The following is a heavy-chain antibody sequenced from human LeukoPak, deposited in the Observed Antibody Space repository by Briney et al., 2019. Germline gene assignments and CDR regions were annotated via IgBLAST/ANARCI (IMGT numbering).Heavy chain of an antibody. CDR1: GFTFSIYG. V-gene: IGHV3-73*01. Sequence: GGSLRLSCAASGFTFSIYGMHWVRQASGKGLEWIGRIRSKANSYATAYAASVKGRFTIYRDDSKNTAYLQMNSLKAEDTAVYYCTRLGRSSYGDYWGQGTLVTVSS. J-gene: IGHJ4*02. D-gene: IGHD6-6*01. CDR3: TRLGRSSYGDY. CDR2: IRSKANSYAT.